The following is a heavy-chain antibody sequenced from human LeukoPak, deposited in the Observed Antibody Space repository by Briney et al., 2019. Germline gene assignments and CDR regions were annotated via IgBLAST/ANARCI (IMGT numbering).Heavy chain of an antibody. D-gene: IGHD6-13*01. Sequence: SETLSLTCAIYGGSFSGYYWSWIRQPPGKGLEWIGEINHSGSTNYNPSLKSRVSISIDTSKNQFSLKLSSVTAADTAVYYCARFGYFSSSWYEGYFQHWGQGTLVTVSS. CDR1: GGSFSGYY. CDR2: INHSGST. J-gene: IGHJ1*01. CDR3: ARFGYFSSSWYEGYFQH. V-gene: IGHV4-34*01.